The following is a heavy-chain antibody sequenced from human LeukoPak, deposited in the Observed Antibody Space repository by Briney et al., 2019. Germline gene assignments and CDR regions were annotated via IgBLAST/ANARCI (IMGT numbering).Heavy chain of an antibody. CDR2: IYYSGST. J-gene: IGHJ5*02. D-gene: IGHD6-6*01. Sequence: SETLSLTCTVSGGSICTGTYYWGWIRQPPGKGLERIGSIYYSGSTYYTPSLKSRVTISVDTSRNQFSLKLTSVTAADKAIYYCARGAYTSSRFDPWGQGTLVTVSS. CDR1: GGSICTGTYY. V-gene: IGHV4-39*01. CDR3: ARGAYTSSRFDP.